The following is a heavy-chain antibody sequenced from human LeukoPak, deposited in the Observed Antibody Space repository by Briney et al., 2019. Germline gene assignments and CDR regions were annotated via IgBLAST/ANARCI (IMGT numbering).Heavy chain of an antibody. CDR3: ASIVLLYFGELSLAAGHVDRDV. CDR2: IFSGGST. J-gene: IGHJ6*03. D-gene: IGHD3-10*01. CDR1: GGSISSSSYY. Sequence: ETLSLTCTVSGGSISSSSYYWGWIRQPPGKGLEWVSVIFSGGSTYYADSVKGRFTISRDNSKNTLYLQMNTLRAEDTAIYYCASIVLLYFGELSLAAGHVDRDVWGKGTTVTVSS. V-gene: IGHV3-66*02.